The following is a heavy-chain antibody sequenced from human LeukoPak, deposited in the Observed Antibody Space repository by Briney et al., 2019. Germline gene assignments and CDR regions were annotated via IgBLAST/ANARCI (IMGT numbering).Heavy chain of an antibody. CDR1: GGTFSSYA. CDR2: IIPILGIA. J-gene: IGHJ6*02. CDR3: AREFGTTGTTQRKTYYYYYGMDV. Sequence: SVKVSCKASGGTFSSYAISWVRQGPGQGREWMGRIIPILGIANYAQKFQGRVTITAGKATSTAYMELSSLRPEDTAVYYCAREFGTTGTTQRKTYYYYYGMDVWGQGTTVTVSS. V-gene: IGHV1-69*04. D-gene: IGHD1-1*01.